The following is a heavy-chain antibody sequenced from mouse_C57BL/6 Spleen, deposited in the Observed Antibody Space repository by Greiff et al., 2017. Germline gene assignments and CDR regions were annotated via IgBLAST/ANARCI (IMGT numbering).Heavy chain of an antibody. J-gene: IGHJ3*01. Sequence: VQLQQSGPVLVKPGASVKMSCKASGYTFTDYYMNWVKQSHGKSLEWIGVINPYNGGTSYNQKFKGKATLTVDKSSSTAYMELNSLPSEDSAFYYCARRRDEGVFAYWGQGTLVTVSA. CDR2: INPYNGGT. V-gene: IGHV1-19*01. CDR1: GYTFTDYY. CDR3: ARRRDEGVFAY.